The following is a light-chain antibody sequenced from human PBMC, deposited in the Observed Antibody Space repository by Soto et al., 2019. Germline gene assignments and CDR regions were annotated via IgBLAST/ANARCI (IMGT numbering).Light chain of an antibody. J-gene: IGLJ2*01. CDR3: SSHTSSSTLV. CDR2: EVS. CDR1: TSDVGDYNS. Sequence: QSALTQPASVSGSPGQSITISCTGTTSDVGDYNSVSWYQQHPDKAPNLVIYEVSNRPSGVSNRFSGSKSGNTASLTISGLQAEDEADYYCSSHTSSSTLVFGGGTKLTVL. V-gene: IGLV2-14*01.